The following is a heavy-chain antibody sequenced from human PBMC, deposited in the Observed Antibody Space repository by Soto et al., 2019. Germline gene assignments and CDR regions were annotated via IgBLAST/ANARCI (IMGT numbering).Heavy chain of an antibody. CDR1: GFTFSTSA. V-gene: IGHV3-30*04. J-gene: IGHJ4*02. CDR3: ATSTCGYCFGGSCLDH. D-gene: IGHD2-15*01. CDR2: ISYDERNR. Sequence: QVQLVESGGGVVQPGRSLRLSCATSGFTFSTSALEWVRQAPGKGLEWVATISYDERNRYYPDSVKGRFTISRDNSKSTFYLQMNSLRDEDTAVYYCATSTCGYCFGGSCLDHWGQGTSVTVSS.